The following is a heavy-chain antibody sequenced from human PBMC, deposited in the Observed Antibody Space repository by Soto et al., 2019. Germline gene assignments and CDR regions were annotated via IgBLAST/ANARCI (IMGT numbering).Heavy chain of an antibody. CDR2: IIPFLGVT. V-gene: IGHV1-69*08. CDR3: ARDWESTVSTWSFGAF. CDR1: GGTFSPYT. D-gene: IGHD3-10*01. J-gene: IGHJ4*02. Sequence: QVQLVQSGAEVQKPGSSVKVSCKASGGTFSPYTINWVRQAPGQGLEWMGRIIPFLGVTNYAQKFQARVKITADKSTTTAYMELSGLRFEDTAVYYCARDWESTVSTWSFGAFWGRGTLVTVSS.